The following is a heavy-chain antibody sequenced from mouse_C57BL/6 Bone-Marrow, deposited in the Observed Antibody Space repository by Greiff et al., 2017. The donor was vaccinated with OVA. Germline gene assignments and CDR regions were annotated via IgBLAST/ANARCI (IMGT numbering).Heavy chain of an antibody. CDR2: IRSKSNNYAT. Sequence: EVKLMESGGGLVQPKGSLKLSCAASGFSFNTYAMNWVRQAPGKGLEWVARIRSKSNNYATYYADSVKDRFTISRDDSESMLYLQMNNLKTEDTAMYYCVRGHNWDWFAYWGQGTLVTVSA. D-gene: IGHD4-1*01. J-gene: IGHJ3*01. CDR3: VRGHNWDWFAY. CDR1: GFSFNTYA. V-gene: IGHV10-1*01.